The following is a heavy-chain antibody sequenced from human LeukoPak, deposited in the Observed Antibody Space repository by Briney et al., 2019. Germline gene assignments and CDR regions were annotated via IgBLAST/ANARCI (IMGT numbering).Heavy chain of an antibody. J-gene: IGHJ6*02. Sequence: PGGSLGLSCAASGFTFSSYSMDWVRQAPGKGLEWVSSISSSSSYIYYADSVKGRFTISRDNAKNSLYLQMNSLRAEDTAVYYCASLAYCSSTSCYGMDVWGQGTTVTVSS. D-gene: IGHD2-2*01. V-gene: IGHV3-21*01. CDR3: ASLAYCSSTSCYGMDV. CDR2: ISSSSSYI. CDR1: GFTFSSYS.